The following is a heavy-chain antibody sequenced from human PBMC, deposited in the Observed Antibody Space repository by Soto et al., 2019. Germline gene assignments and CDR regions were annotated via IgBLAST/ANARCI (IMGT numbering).Heavy chain of an antibody. V-gene: IGHV3-11*01. CDR2: ISSSGSTI. J-gene: IGHJ6*02. Sequence: WGSLRLSCAASGFTFSDYYMSWIRQSPVKGLEWVSYISSSGSTIYYADSVKGRFTISRDNAKNSLYLQMNSLRAEDTAVYYCARGAIGQLAGGYYYGMDVWGQGTTVTVSS. D-gene: IGHD6-6*01. CDR1: GFTFSDYY. CDR3: ARGAIGQLAGGYYYGMDV.